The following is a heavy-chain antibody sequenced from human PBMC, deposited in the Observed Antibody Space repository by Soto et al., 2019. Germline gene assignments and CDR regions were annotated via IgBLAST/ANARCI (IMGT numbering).Heavy chain of an antibody. V-gene: IGHV4-59*13. J-gene: IGHJ5*01. Sequence: QVQLQESGPGLVKPSETLSLTCTVSGGSISSYYWSWIRQPPGKGLEWIGFIFYCGSTSSNPSLKSRVTIAIDTSEYQFSLKLNSVTAADTAVYYCASMIGDPVLSFDSWGQGTLVAVSS. D-gene: IGHD3-10*02. CDR2: IFYCGST. CDR1: GGSISSYY. CDR3: ASMIGDPVLSFDS.